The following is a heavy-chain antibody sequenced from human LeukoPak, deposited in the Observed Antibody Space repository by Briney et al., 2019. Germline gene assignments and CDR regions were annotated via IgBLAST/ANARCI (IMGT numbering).Heavy chain of an antibody. J-gene: IGHJ6*03. Sequence: SETLSLTCTVSGGSISSGSYYWSWIRQPAGKGPEWIGRIYTSGSTNYNPSLKSRVTISVDTSKNQFSLKLSSVTAADTAVYYCARVAYYYYYYMDVWGKGTTVTVSS. CDR3: ARVAYYYYYYMDV. CDR2: IYTSGST. V-gene: IGHV4-61*02. CDR1: GGSISSGSYY.